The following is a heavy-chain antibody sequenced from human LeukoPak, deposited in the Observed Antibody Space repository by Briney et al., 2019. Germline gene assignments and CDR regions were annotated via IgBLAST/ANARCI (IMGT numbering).Heavy chain of an antibody. D-gene: IGHD5-18*01. Sequence: ASVKVSCKASGYTFTGYYMHWVRQAPGQRLEWMGWINPNSGGTNYAQKFQGRVTMTRDTSISTAYMELSRLRSDDTAVYYCARDGVRGDSYGYYRPYFDYWGQGTLVTVSS. CDR2: INPNSGGT. J-gene: IGHJ4*02. CDR1: GYTFTGYY. CDR3: ARDGVRGDSYGYYRPYFDY. V-gene: IGHV1-2*02.